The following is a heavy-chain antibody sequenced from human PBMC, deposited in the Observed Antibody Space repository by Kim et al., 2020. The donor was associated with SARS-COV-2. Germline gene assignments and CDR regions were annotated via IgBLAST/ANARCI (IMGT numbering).Heavy chain of an antibody. V-gene: IGHV3-30*04. CDR1: GFTFSSYA. Sequence: GGSLRLSCAASGFTFSSYAMHWVRQAPGKGLEWVAVISYDGSNKYYADSVKGRFTISRDNSKNTLYLQMNSLRAEDTAVYYCARDLRYFDWLLSYYGMDVWGQGTTVTVSS. D-gene: IGHD3-9*01. J-gene: IGHJ6*02. CDR3: ARDLRYFDWLLSYYGMDV. CDR2: ISYDGSNK.